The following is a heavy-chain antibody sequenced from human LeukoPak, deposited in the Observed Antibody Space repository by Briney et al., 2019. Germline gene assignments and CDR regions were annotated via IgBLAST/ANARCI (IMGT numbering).Heavy chain of an antibody. V-gene: IGHV4-4*07. CDR3: ARETNIVATIRWFDP. D-gene: IGHD5-12*01. CDR2: IYTSGST. CDR1: GGSISSYY. Sequence: SETLSLTCTVSGGSISSYYWSWIRQPAGKGLDWIGRIYTSGSTNYNPSLKSRVTMSVDTSKNQFSLKLSSVTAADTAVYYCARETNIVATIRWFDPWGQGTVVTVSS. J-gene: IGHJ5*02.